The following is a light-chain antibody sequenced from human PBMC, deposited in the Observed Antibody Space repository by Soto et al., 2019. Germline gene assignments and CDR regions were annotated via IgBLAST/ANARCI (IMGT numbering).Light chain of an antibody. V-gene: IGKV3-15*01. Sequence: EIVMTQSPATLSLSAGERVTLSCRASKSVATYVTWYQHKFGQAPRLLIYDASIRATDVPARFSGSGSGTEFTLTISSLQSEDVGVYYCQHYHQWPSFSFGPGTKLEIK. CDR1: KSVATY. J-gene: IGKJ2*01. CDR2: DAS. CDR3: QHYHQWPSFS.